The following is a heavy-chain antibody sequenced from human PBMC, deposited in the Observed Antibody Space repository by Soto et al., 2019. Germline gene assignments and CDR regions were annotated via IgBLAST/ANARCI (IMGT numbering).Heavy chain of an antibody. CDR1: GFTVSSNY. Sequence: GGSLRLSCAASGFTVSSNYMSWVRQAPGKGLEWVSVIYSGGSTYYADSVKGRFTISRDNSKNTLYLQMNSLRAEDTAVYYCARAPLWRSGYYTTNYYYYYMDVWGKGTTVTVSS. CDR3: ARAPLWRSGYYTTNYYYYYMDV. D-gene: IGHD3-3*01. CDR2: IYSGGST. V-gene: IGHV3-66*01. J-gene: IGHJ6*03.